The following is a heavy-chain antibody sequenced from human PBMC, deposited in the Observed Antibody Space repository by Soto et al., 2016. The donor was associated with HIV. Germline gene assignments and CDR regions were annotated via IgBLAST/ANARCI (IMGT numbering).Heavy chain of an antibody. Sequence: EVQLVESGGGLVKPGGSLRLSCAASGFTFSNAWMSWVRQAPGKGLEWVGRIKSKTDGGTTDYAAPVKGRFTISRDDSKNTLYLQMNSLKTEDTAVYYCTTVPVKWLDSYYYYGMDVWGQGTTVTVSS. CDR2: IKSKTDGGTT. D-gene: IGHD6-19*01. J-gene: IGHJ6*02. CDR3: TTVPVKWLDSYYYYGMDV. V-gene: IGHV3-15*01. CDR1: GFTFSNAW.